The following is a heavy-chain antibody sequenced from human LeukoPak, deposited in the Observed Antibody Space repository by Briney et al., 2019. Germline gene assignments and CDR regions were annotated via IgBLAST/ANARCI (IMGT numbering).Heavy chain of an antibody. V-gene: IGHV3-21*01. Sequence: PGGCLRLSCAASGFSFSSYTMNWVRQAPGKGLEGLSIISSSSSYIYYADSVKGRFTISRDNAKNALYLQMNSLRVEDTAVYYCARDGRCGGDCYASWGQGTLVTVSS. CDR2: ISSSSSYI. CDR3: ARDGRCGGDCYAS. CDR1: GFSFSSYT. J-gene: IGHJ4*02. D-gene: IGHD2-21*02.